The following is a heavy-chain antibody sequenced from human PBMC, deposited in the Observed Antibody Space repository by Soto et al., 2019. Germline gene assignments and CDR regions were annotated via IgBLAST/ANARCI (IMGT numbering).Heavy chain of an antibody. J-gene: IGHJ5*01. D-gene: IGHD5-18*01. CDR2: IYYSGST. V-gene: IGHV4-59*01. CDR1: GGSISSYY. Sequence: SETLSLTCTVSGGSISSYYWSWIRQPPGKGLEWIGYIYYSGSTNYNPSLKSRVTISVDTSKNQFSLKLSSVTAADTAVYYCARGGIQLLNWFDSWGKGTLVTVAS. CDR3: ARGGIQLLNWFDS.